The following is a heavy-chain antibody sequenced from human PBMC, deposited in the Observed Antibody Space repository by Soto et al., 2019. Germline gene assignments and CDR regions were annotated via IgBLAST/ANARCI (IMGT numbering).Heavy chain of an antibody. Sequence: SETLSLTCTVSGGSISSSSYYWGWIRQPPGKGLEWIGSIYYSGSTYYNPSLKSRVTISVDTSKNQFSLKLSSVTAADTAVYYCARQEYYSYYFDYWGQGTLVTV. CDR1: GGSISSSSYY. D-gene: IGHD2-15*01. J-gene: IGHJ4*02. CDR3: ARQEYYSYYFDY. V-gene: IGHV4-39*01. CDR2: IYYSGST.